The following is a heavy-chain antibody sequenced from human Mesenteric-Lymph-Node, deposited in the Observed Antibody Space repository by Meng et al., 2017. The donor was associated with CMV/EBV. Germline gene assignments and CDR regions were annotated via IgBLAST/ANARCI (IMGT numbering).Heavy chain of an antibody. D-gene: IGHD3-10*01. Sequence: CAVYGGSFSGYYWSWVRQPPGKRLEWIGEISHSGSTNYNPSLKSRLTMSVDTSKNQFSLKLTSVTAADTAVYYCANDYGSGSYRFDYWGQGTLVTVSS. CDR1: GGSFSGYY. CDR3: ANDYGSGSYRFDY. V-gene: IGHV4-34*10. J-gene: IGHJ4*02. CDR2: ISHSGST.